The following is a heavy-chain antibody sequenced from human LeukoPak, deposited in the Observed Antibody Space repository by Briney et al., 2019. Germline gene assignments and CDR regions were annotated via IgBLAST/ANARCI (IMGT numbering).Heavy chain of an antibody. CDR2: STGSGGNT. CDR1: GFIFSQYA. Sequence: GGSLRLSCAASGFIFSQYAMSWLRQAAWRGREWVSPSTGSGGNTYYADSVKGRFTISRDNSKNTVFLQMNSLRAEDTAVYYCAKWGDYDVLTGYYVSDYWGQGTLVTVSS. D-gene: IGHD3-9*01. CDR3: AKWGDYDVLTGYYVSDY. J-gene: IGHJ4*02. V-gene: IGHV3-23*01.